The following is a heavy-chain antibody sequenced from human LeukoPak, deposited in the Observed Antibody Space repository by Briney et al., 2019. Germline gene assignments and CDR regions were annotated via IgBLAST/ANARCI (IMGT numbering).Heavy chain of an antibody. CDR3: ASRSSIWSGYQDTLYYFDS. CDR1: GGSISSYY. CDR2: IYYSGST. D-gene: IGHD3-3*01. V-gene: IGHV4-59*01. J-gene: IGHJ4*02. Sequence: SETLSLTCTVFGGSISSYYWSWIRQPPGKRLEWIGHIYYSGSTNYNPSLKSRVTTSVDTSKNQFSLKLSSVTAADTAVYYCASRSSIWSGYQDTLYYFDSWGQGTLVTVSS.